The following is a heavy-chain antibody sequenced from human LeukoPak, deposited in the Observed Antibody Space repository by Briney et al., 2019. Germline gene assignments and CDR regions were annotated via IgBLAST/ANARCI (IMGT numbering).Heavy chain of an antibody. CDR3: ARTARVFDY. V-gene: IGHV4-59*01. CDR2: IYYSGST. J-gene: IGHJ4*02. D-gene: IGHD5-18*01. Sequence: SETLSLTCTVSGGSISSYYWSWIRQPPGKGLEWIGYIYYSGSTNYNPPLKSRVTISVDTSKNQFSLKLSSVTAADTAVYYCARTARVFDYWGQGILVTVSS. CDR1: GGSISSYY.